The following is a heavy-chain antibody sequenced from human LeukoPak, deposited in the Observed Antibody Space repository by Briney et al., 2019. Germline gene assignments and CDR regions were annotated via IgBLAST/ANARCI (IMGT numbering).Heavy chain of an antibody. J-gene: IGHJ3*02. CDR3: ARPAPPGGIVYGFHI. CDR2: ISYDGNFR. V-gene: IGHV3-30*04. CDR1: GFIFSTFA. D-gene: IGHD3-16*02. Sequence: GGSLRLSCAASGFIFSTFAMHWVRQAPGKGLEWVALISYDGNFRNYAESVKGRFTISRDNSKNTVHLQMNSLGAEDTAVYYCARPAPPGGIVYGFHIWGQGTMVTVSS.